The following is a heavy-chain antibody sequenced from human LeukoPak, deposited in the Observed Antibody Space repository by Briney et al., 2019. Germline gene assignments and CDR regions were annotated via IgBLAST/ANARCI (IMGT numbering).Heavy chain of an antibody. CDR3: AKETAVMPGDGDSFDI. Sequence: GGSLRLSCAASGFTFSSYAMSWVRQAPGKGLECVSAISVSGGSTYYADSVKGRSTISRDNSKNTLYLQMNSLRAEDTAVYYCAKETAVMPGDGDSFDIWGQGTMVTVSS. J-gene: IGHJ3*02. CDR1: GFTFSSYA. V-gene: IGHV3-23*01. D-gene: IGHD2-21*01. CDR2: ISVSGGST.